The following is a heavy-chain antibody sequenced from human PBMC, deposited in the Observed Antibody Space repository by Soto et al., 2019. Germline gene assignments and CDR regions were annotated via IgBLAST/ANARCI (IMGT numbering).Heavy chain of an antibody. CDR1: GGSFSGYY. Sequence: PSETLSLTCAVYGGSFSGYYWSWIRQPPGKGREWIGEINHSGGTNYNPSLKSRVTISVDTSKNQFSLKLSSVTAADTAVYYCARGGIVVVPAAFGANWFDPWGQGTLVTVSS. CDR3: ARGGIVVVPAAFGANWFDP. D-gene: IGHD2-2*01. J-gene: IGHJ5*02. V-gene: IGHV4-34*01. CDR2: INHSGGT.